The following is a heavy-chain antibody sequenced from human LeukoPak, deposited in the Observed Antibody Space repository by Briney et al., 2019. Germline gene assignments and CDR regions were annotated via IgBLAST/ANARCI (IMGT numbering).Heavy chain of an antibody. CDR1: GGSISSSSYY. J-gene: IGHJ4*02. Sequence: SETLSLTCTVSGGSISSSSYYWGWIRQPPGKGLEWIGSIYYSGSTYYNPSLKSRVTISVDTSKNQFSLKLSSVTAADTAVYYCARASFTMVRGAYFDYWGQGTLVTVSS. CDR2: IYYSGST. D-gene: IGHD3-10*01. CDR3: ARASFTMVRGAYFDY. V-gene: IGHV4-39*01.